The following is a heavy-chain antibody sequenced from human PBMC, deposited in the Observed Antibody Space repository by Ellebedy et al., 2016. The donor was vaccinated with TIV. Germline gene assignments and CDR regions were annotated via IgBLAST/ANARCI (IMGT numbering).Heavy chain of an antibody. J-gene: IGHJ4*02. CDR2: ITSAGDT. V-gene: IGHV3-13*01. CDR1: GFTFSSHD. D-gene: IGHD5-24*01. CDR3: ARATSGFDY. Sequence: GESLKISCAASGFTFSSHDMHWVRQPTGKGLKWVSGITSAGDTYYLGSVKGRFIISRDSAKNSLYLQMNSLRAEDTAVYYCARATSGFDYWGQGALATVSS.